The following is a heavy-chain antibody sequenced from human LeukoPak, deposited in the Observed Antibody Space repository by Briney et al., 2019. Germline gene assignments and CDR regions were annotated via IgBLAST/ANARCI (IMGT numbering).Heavy chain of an antibody. D-gene: IGHD2-15*01. Sequence: ASVKVSCKASGYTFTSYDINWVRQAPGQGLEWMGWMNPNSANTGYAQKFQGRVTMTRNTSISTAYMELSSLRSEDTAVYYCARGFSGGSCYYYWGQGTLVTVSS. J-gene: IGHJ4*02. CDR3: ARGFSGGSCYYY. CDR2: MNPNSANT. CDR1: GYTFTSYD. V-gene: IGHV1-8*01.